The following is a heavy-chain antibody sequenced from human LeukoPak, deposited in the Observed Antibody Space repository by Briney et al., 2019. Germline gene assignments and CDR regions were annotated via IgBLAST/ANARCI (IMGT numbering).Heavy chain of an antibody. D-gene: IGHD3-22*01. V-gene: IGHV4-39*07. CDR3: ARVPLDSSGYPNWFDP. Sequence: PSETLSLTCTVSGGSISTSSYYWGWVRQPPGKGLEWIGNIFYSGSTYYNPSLKSRVTISVDTSKNQFSLKLSSVTAADTAVYYCARVPLDSSGYPNWFDPWGQGTLVTVSS. J-gene: IGHJ5*02. CDR2: IFYSGST. CDR1: GGSISTSSYY.